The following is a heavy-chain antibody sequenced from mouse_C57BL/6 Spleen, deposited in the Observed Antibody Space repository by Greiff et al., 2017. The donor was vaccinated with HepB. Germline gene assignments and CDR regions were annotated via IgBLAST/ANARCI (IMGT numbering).Heavy chain of an antibody. V-gene: IGHV1-5*01. Sequence: EVQLQQSGTVLARPGASVKMSCKTSGYTFTSYWMHWVKQRPGQGLEWIGAIYPGNSDTSYNQKFKGKAKLTAVTSASTAYMELSRLTNEDSAFYYCTRGIYYDLYYYAMDYWGQGTSVTVSS. CDR2: IYPGNSDT. J-gene: IGHJ4*01. CDR3: TRGIYYDLYYYAMDY. CDR1: GYTFTSYW. D-gene: IGHD2-4*01.